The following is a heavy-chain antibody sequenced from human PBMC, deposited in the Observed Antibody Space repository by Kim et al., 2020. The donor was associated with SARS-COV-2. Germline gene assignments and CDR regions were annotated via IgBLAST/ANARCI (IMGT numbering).Heavy chain of an antibody. Sequence: GGSLRLSCAASGFTFSSYWMSWVRQAPGKGLEWVANRKQDGSEKYYVDSVKGRFTISRDHAKNSLYLQMNSLRAEDTAVYYCARDLSHSPYSYGMDVWGQATTVTVSS. V-gene: IGHV3-7*03. D-gene: IGHD2-15*01. CDR1: GFTFSSYW. J-gene: IGHJ6*02. CDR3: ARDLSHSPYSYGMDV. CDR2: RKQDGSEK.